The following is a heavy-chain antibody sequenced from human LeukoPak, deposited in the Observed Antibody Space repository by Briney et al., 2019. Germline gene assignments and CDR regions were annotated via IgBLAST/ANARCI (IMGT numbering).Heavy chain of an antibody. Sequence: PSETLSLTCTVSGGSISSGSYYWSWIRQPAGKGLEWIGRIYTSGSTNYNPSLKSRVTISVDTSKNQFSLKLSSVTAADTAVYYCARGGKGYSYGPADYWGQGTLVTVSS. CDR3: ARGGKGYSYGPADY. CDR2: IYTSGST. CDR1: GGSISSGSYY. D-gene: IGHD5-18*01. V-gene: IGHV4-61*02. J-gene: IGHJ4*02.